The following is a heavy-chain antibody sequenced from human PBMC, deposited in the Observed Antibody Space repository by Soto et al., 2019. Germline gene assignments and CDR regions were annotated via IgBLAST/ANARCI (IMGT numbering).Heavy chain of an antibody. V-gene: IGHV3-21*06. CDR3: ARGHCSGPGCYSSSDH. Sequence: GRFTISRDNAKNSLYLQMNSLRAEDTAVYYCARGHCSGPGCYSSSDHWGQRTLVSVSS. J-gene: IGHJ5*02. D-gene: IGHD2-15*01.